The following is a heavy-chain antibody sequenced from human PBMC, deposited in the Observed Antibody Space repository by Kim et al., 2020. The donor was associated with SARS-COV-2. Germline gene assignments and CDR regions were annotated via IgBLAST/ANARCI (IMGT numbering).Heavy chain of an antibody. D-gene: IGHD2-15*01. CDR3: AGGGGCVFDN. CDR2: IQQDGSAI. CDR1: GFTFSHYW. J-gene: IGHJ4*02. Sequence: GGSLRLSCAASGFTFSHYWMNWVRQSPGKGLEWVAGIQQDGSAIYYLDSVKGRFTISRDNAKSSLLLQMNSLRGEDTAVYYCAGGGGCVFDNWGRVTLV. V-gene: IGHV3-7*01.